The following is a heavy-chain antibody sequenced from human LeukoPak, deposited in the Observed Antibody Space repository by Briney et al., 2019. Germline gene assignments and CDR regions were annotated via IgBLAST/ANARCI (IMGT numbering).Heavy chain of an antibody. CDR3: ARDQRIVGATTFDY. V-gene: IGHV3-7*01. CDR1: GFTFSSYE. J-gene: IGHJ4*02. D-gene: IGHD1-26*01. Sequence: EGSLRLSCAASGFTFSSYEMNWVRQAPGKGLEWVANIKQDGSEKYYVDSVKGRFTISRDNAKNSLYLQMNSLRAEDTAVYYCARDQRIVGATTFDYWGQGTLVTVSS. CDR2: IKQDGSEK.